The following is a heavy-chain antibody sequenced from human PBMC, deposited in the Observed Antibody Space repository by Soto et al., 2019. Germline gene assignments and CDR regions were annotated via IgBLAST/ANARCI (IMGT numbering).Heavy chain of an antibody. CDR2: ISGSGGST. CDR1: GFTFSSYA. Sequence: GGSLRLSCAASGFTFSSYAMSWVRQAPGKGLEWVSAISGSGGSTYYADSVKGRFTISRDNSKNTLYLQMNSLRAEDTAVYYCAKVGYYYDSSGYYYPPSYWGQGTLVTVSS. V-gene: IGHV3-23*01. D-gene: IGHD3-22*01. CDR3: AKVGYYYDSSGYYYPPSY. J-gene: IGHJ4*02.